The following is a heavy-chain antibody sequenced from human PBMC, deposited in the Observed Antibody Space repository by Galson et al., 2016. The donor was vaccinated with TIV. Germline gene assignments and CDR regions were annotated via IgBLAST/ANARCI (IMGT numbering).Heavy chain of an antibody. D-gene: IGHD6-13*01. V-gene: IGHV3-30*18. Sequence: SLRLSCAASGFTFSDYAMNWVRQAPGRGLEWVALISYDGREKYYADSLKGRVTISRDNSKKTLLLQMNSLSAEDTAVYYCAKEVVNSRRLDEIGAAATSFDFWGQGTLVTVSS. CDR1: GFTFSDYA. CDR3: AKEVVNSRRLDEIGAAATSFDF. CDR2: ISYDGREK. J-gene: IGHJ4*02.